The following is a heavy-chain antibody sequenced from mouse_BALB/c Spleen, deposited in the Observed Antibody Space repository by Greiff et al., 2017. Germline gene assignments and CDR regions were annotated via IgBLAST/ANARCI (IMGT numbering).Heavy chain of an antibody. CDR2: ISSGGSYT. Sequence: EVKLMESGGGLVKPGGSLKLSCAASGFTFSSYAMSWVRQTPEKRLEWVATISSGGSYTYYPDSVKGRFTISRDNAKNTLYLQMSSLRSEDTAMYYCAKRTGTDFDYWGQGTTLTVSS. CDR3: AKRTGTDFDY. J-gene: IGHJ2*01. D-gene: IGHD4-1*01. V-gene: IGHV5-9-3*01. CDR1: GFTFSSYA.